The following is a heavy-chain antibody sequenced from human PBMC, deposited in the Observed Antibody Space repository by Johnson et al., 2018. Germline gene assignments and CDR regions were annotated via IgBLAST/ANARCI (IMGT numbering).Heavy chain of an antibody. CDR2: ITKSGDNS. Sequence: VQLVQSGGGLVQPGGSLRLSCAASGFTFSTYAMSWVRQAPGKGLEWVSAITKSGDNSYYPDSVKGRFTVSRDNSRNTLFLQMNSLRTDDMAVDYCARDPHDGFDVWGQGTMVTVSS. V-gene: IGHV3-23*04. CDR3: ARDPHDGFDV. CDR1: GFTFSTYA. J-gene: IGHJ3*01.